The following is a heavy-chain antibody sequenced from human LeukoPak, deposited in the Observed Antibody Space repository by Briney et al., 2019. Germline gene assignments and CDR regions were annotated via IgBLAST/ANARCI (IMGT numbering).Heavy chain of an antibody. J-gene: IGHJ3*02. CDR1: GGSISSSNYY. CDR2: IYYSGRT. V-gene: IGHV4-39*07. D-gene: IGHD3-10*01. CDR3: ARASITRVAFDI. Sequence: SETLSLTCTVSGGSISSSNYYWGWIRQPPGKGLEWIGSIYYSGRTLYNPSLKSRVTISVDTSKNQFSLKLSSVTAADTAVYYCARASITRVAFDIWGQGTMITVSS.